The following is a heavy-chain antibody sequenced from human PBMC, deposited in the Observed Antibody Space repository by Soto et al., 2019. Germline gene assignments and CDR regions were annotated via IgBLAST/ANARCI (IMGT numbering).Heavy chain of an antibody. J-gene: IGHJ5*02. CDR3: AREVAVVGNQAWLEH. D-gene: IGHD2-15*01. V-gene: IGHV1-18*04. CDR1: GYSCIIYC. CDR2: INAYNGNT. Sequence: GASVNVSLKASGYSCIIYCITLFRHSPVQGLEWMGFINAYNGNTNYAQNFHCRVTMTTDTSTSTAYMELRSLRSDDTAGYHCAREVAVVGNQAWLEHWGQGTLVTVSS.